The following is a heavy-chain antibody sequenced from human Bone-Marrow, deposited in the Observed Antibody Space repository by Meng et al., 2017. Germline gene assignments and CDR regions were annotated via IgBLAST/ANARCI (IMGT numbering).Heavy chain of an antibody. J-gene: IGHJ4*02. CDR2: INSDGSIT. CDR1: GFTFSTDW. D-gene: IGHD6-25*01. Sequence: EGKLVDRGGGLVQPGWSLRLYCAASGFTFSTDWMHRVRQAPGKGLVWVSHINSDGSITGYADSVKGRFTISRDNAKNTLFLQMSSLRAEDTAVYYCARAPGIAAAAWGQGALVTVSS. V-gene: IGHV3-74*01. CDR3: ARAPGIAAAA.